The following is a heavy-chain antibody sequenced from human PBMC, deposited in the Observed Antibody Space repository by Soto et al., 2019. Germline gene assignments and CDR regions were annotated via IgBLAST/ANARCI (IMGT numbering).Heavy chain of an antibody. CDR1: GGSISSGAYY. CDR3: ARSTLEYYYHSSVGY. Sequence: QVQLQESGPGLVKPSQTLSLTCTVSGGSISSGAYYWSWIRQHPGKGLEWIGYIYYTGSTYYNPSLKSRITLSVDTSKNQFSLKLSSVTAADTAVYYCARSTLEYYYHSSVGYWGQGTLVTVSS. D-gene: IGHD3-10*01. CDR2: IYYTGST. V-gene: IGHV4-31*03. J-gene: IGHJ4*02.